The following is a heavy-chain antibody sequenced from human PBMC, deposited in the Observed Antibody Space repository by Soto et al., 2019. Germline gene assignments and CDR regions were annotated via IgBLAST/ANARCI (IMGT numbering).Heavy chain of an antibody. CDR3: AGATSGSYFEFDY. CDR2: IYYSGST. D-gene: IGHD1-26*01. CDR1: GGSIGYTTYY. Sequence: SETLSLTCTVSGGSIGYTTYYWGWIRQPPGKGLEWIGSIYYSGSTYYNPSLKSRVTISVDTSKNQFSLKLTSVTAADTALYYCAGATSGSYFEFDYWGRGALVTVSS. V-gene: IGHV4-39*01. J-gene: IGHJ4*02.